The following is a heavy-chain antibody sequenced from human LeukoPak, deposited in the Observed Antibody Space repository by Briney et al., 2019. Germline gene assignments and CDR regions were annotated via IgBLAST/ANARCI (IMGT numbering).Heavy chain of an antibody. Sequence: GASVKVSCKASGYTFTSYGISWVRQAPGQGLAWMGWISAYNGNTNYAQKLQGRVTMTTDTSTSTAYMELRSLRSDDTAVYYCARSNNHPYYGDYYYYYYMDVRGKGTTVTVSS. J-gene: IGHJ6*03. CDR2: ISAYNGNT. V-gene: IGHV1-18*01. CDR3: ARSNNHPYYGDYYYYYYMDV. D-gene: IGHD4-17*01. CDR1: GYTFTSYG.